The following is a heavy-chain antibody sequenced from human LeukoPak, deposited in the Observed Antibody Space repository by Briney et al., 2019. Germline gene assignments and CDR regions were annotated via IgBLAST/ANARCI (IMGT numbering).Heavy chain of an antibody. CDR2: IYYSGST. CDR3: ARFRDGYNIHPHFDY. J-gene: IGHJ4*02. D-gene: IGHD5-24*01. V-gene: IGHV4-39*01. CDR1: GGSISSSSYY. Sequence: SETLSLTCTVSGGSISSSSYYWGWIRQPPGKGLEWIGSIYYSGSTYYNPSLKSRVTISVDTSKNQFSLKLSSVTAADTAVYYCARFRDGYNIHPHFDYWGQGTLVTVSS.